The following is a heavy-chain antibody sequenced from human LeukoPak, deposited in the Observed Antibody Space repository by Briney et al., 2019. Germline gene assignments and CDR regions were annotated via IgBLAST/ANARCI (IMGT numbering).Heavy chain of an antibody. CDR3: ARVAGMSWFDP. V-gene: IGHV4-39*01. J-gene: IGHJ5*02. CDR2: IYYSGST. CDR1: GGSISSSSYY. D-gene: IGHD6-19*01. Sequence: SETLSLTCTVSGGSISSSSYYWGWLRQPPGTGLEWIGSIYYSGSTYYNPSLKSRVTISVDTSKNQFSLKLSSVTAADTAVYYCARVAGMSWFDPWGQGTLVTVSS.